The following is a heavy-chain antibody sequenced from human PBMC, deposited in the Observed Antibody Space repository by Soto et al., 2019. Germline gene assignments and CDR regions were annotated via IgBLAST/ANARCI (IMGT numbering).Heavy chain of an antibody. CDR3: AKDGPNPRPVLRYFDWRGAFDI. V-gene: IGHV3-23*01. Sequence: PGGSLRLSCAASGFTFSSYAMSWVRQAPGRWLEWVSAISGSGGSTYYADSVKGRFTISRDNSKNTLYLQMNSLRAEDTAVYYCAKDGPNPRPVLRYFDWRGAFDIWGQGXMVTV. J-gene: IGHJ3*02. CDR1: GFTFSSYA. CDR2: ISGSGGST. D-gene: IGHD3-9*01.